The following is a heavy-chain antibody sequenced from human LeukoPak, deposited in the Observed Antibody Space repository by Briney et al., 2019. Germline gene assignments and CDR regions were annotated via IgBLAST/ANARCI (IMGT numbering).Heavy chain of an antibody. D-gene: IGHD3-3*01. J-gene: IGHJ4*02. Sequence: GGSLRLSCAASGITVSSTYMSWVRQAPGKGLEWVSVIYSGDDTYYADSAKGRFSISRDNSKNTLYLQMNSLRAEDTAVYYCARYNFFGGTPFDCWGQGTLVTVSS. CDR2: IYSGDDT. CDR1: GITVSSTY. V-gene: IGHV3-66*01. CDR3: ARYNFFGGTPFDC.